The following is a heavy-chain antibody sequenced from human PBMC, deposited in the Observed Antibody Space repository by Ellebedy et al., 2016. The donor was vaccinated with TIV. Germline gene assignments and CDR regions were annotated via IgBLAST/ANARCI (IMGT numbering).Heavy chain of an antibody. Sequence: MPSETLSLTCTVSGGSISSYYWSWIRQPAGKGLEWIGRIYTSGSTNYNPSLKSRVTMSVDTSKNQFSLKLSSVTAADTAVYYCARVTVAAAGTVEYFQHWGQGTLVTVSS. CDR2: IYTSGST. CDR3: ARVTVAAAGTVEYFQH. CDR1: GGSISSYY. V-gene: IGHV4-4*07. J-gene: IGHJ1*01. D-gene: IGHD6-13*01.